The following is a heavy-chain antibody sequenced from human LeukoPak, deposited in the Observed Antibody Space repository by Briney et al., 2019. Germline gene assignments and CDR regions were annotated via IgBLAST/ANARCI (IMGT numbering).Heavy chain of an antibody. D-gene: IGHD3-22*01. J-gene: IGHJ4*02. CDR3: AREYYYDSSGYTPYYFDY. CDR1: GGTFSSYA. Sequence: SVKVSCKASGGTFSSYAISWVRQAPGQGLEWMGGIIPIFGTANYAQKFQGRVTIPTDESTSTAYMELSSLRSEDTAVYYCAREYYYDSSGYTPYYFDYWGQGTLVTVSS. V-gene: IGHV1-69*05. CDR2: IIPIFGTA.